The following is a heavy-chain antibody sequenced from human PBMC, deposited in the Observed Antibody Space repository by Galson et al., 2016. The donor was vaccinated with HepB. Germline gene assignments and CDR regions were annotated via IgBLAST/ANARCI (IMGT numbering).Heavy chain of an antibody. CDR1: GGSISSGSYY. V-gene: IGHV4-61*09. J-gene: IGHJ4*02. D-gene: IGHD2-8*02. CDR3: ARATRGDYCTGSLCYLDY. Sequence: TLSLTCPVSGGSISSGSYYWSWIRQPAGKGLEWIGHIYTSGSPNYNPPPKTRVTISVDTSKNQFSLKLSSLTAADTAVYYCARATRGDYCTGSLCYLDYWGQGTLVTVSS. CDR2: IYTSGSP.